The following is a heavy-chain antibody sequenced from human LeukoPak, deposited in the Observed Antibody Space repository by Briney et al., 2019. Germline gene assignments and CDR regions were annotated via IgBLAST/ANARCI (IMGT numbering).Heavy chain of an antibody. D-gene: IGHD6-13*01. J-gene: IGHJ4*02. V-gene: IGHV1-24*01. CDR1: GYTLTELS. Sequence: ASVKVSCKVSGYTLTELSMHWVRQAPGKGLEWMRGFDPEDGETIYAQKFQGRVTMTEDTSTDTAYMELSSLRSEDTAVYYCATSGDRLSPYSSSWYYFDYWGREPWSPSPQ. CDR3: ATSGDRLSPYSSSWYYFDY. CDR2: FDPEDGET.